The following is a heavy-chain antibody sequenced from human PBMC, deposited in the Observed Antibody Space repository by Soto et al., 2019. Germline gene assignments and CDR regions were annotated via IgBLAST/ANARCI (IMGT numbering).Heavy chain of an antibody. CDR3: ARHRLLATAGTARHYFGLEV. V-gene: IGHV4-31*03. Sequence: SSETLSLPCSVAGGSITRVGYYWRWVRQSPSRGRAGIVNIYYRGSTYCNPSLKSRLTISADTSKNQFSLNLSSVTAADTAVYHCARHRLLATAGTARHYFGLEVWGQATTDTVSS. J-gene: IGHJ6*01. CDR1: GGSITRVGYY. CDR2: IYYRGST. D-gene: IGHD5-18*01.